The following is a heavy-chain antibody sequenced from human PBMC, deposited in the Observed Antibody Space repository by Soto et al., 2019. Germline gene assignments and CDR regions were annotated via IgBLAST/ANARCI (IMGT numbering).Heavy chain of an antibody. CDR1: GFTFNSYW. D-gene: IGHD4-17*01. CDR3: TRAAYGDYWFDP. CDR2: INSDGSMV. V-gene: IGHV3-74*01. Sequence: EVQLVESGGGLVQPGGSLRLSCAASGFTFNSYWMHWVRQAPGKGMVWVSRINSDGSMVSYADSVKGRFTISRHNAKNTLYLQMNSLRAEDTAVYSCTRAAYGDYWFDPWGQGTLVTVYS. J-gene: IGHJ5*02.